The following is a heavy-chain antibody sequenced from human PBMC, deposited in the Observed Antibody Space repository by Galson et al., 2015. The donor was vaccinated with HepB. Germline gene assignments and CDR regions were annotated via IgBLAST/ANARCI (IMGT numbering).Heavy chain of an antibody. V-gene: IGHV3-21*01. Sequence: SLRLSCAASGFTFSTYSMNWVRQTPGKGLEWVSSITSTSSYIHYADSVRGRFTISRDNAKKSLYLQMNSLRADDTAVYYCARGGGGSGTFTTSTWYFDLWGRGTLVTVSS. CDR2: ITSTSSYI. CDR1: GFTFSTYS. CDR3: ARGGGGSGTFTTSTWYFDL. J-gene: IGHJ2*01. D-gene: IGHD3-10*01.